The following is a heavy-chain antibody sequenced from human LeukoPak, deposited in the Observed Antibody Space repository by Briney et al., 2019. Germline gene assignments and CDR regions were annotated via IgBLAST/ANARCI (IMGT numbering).Heavy chain of an antibody. D-gene: IGHD6-19*01. CDR2: INPNSGGT. V-gene: IGHV1-2*02. Sequence: ASVKVSCKASGYTFTGYYMHWVRQAPGQGLEWMGWINPNSGGTNYAQKFQGRVTMTRDTSISTAYMELSRLRSDDTAVYYCARADSSDEYYLDYWGQGTLVTVSS. CDR1: GYTFTGYY. CDR3: ARADSSDEYYLDY. J-gene: IGHJ4*02.